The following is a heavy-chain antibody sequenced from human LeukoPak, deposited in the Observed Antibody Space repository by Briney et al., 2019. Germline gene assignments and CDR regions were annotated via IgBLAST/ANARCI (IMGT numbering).Heavy chain of an antibody. CDR3: ARHKRSRVSRPLNYYGSAPFGYYFDY. CDR2: IYHSGST. CDR1: GGSISSSNW. V-gene: IGHV4-4*02. D-gene: IGHD3-10*01. J-gene: IGHJ4*02. Sequence: SETLSLTCAVSGGSISSSNWWSWVRQPPGKGLEWIGEIYHSGSTNYNPSLKSRVTISVDTSKNQFSLKLSSVTAADTAVYYCARHKRSRVSRPLNYYGSAPFGYYFDYWGQGTLVTVSS.